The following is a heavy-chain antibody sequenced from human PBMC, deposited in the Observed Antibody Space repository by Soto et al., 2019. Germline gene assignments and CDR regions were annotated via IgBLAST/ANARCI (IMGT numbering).Heavy chain of an antibody. CDR1: GLSFSGSA. J-gene: IGHJ4*02. CDR2: IRSKPHNYAT. V-gene: IGHV3-73*01. Sequence: VQLVESGGGLVQVGGSLKLSCAASGLSFSGSAMHWARQASGKGLEWVGRIRSKPHNYATTYAASVEGRFTISRDDSRNTVYLQMNGLKSDDTAMYYCTTERDYWGRGTLVTVSS. CDR3: TTERDY.